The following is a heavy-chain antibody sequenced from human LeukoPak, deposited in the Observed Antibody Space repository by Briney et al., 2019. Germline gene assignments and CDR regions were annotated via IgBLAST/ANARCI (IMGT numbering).Heavy chain of an antibody. CDR3: ARLVGARGGYFDY. D-gene: IGHD1-26*01. CDR1: GFTFSSYS. Sequence: PGGSLRLSCAASGFTFSSYSMTWVRQAPGKGLEWVATIWYDGSQKYYADSVKGRFTISRDNSKNTLYVQMNSLRADDTAVYYCARLVGARGGYFDYWGQGTPVTVSS. V-gene: IGHV3-33*08. CDR2: IWYDGSQK. J-gene: IGHJ4*02.